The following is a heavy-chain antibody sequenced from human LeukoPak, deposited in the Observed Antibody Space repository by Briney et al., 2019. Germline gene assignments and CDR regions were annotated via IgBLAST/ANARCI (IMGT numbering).Heavy chain of an antibody. J-gene: IGHJ3*02. V-gene: IGHV4-39*07. Sequence: SETLSLTCTVSGGSISSSSYYWGWIRQPPGKGLEWIGSIYYSGSTYYNPSLKSRVTISVDASKNQFSLKLSSVTAADTAVYYCARDHDFWSGYTVPQNAFDIWGQGTMVTVSS. CDR3: ARDHDFWSGYTVPQNAFDI. CDR2: IYYSGST. CDR1: GGSISSSSYY. D-gene: IGHD3-3*01.